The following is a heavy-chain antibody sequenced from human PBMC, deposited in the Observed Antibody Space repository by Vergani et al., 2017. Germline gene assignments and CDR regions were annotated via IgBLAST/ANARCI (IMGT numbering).Heavy chain of an antibody. D-gene: IGHD3-16*01. V-gene: IGHV3-11*05. CDR3: ASGGTFVGPSSYYYYYGMDV. CDR2: ISSSSSYT. CDR1: GFTFSDYY. Sequence: QVQLVESGGGLVKPGGSLRLSCAASGFTFSDYYMSWIRQAPGKGLEWVSYISSSSSYTNYADSVKGRFTISSDNAKNSLYLQMNSLRAEDTAVYYCASGGTFVGPSSYYYYYGMDVGGQGTTGTVSS. J-gene: IGHJ6*01.